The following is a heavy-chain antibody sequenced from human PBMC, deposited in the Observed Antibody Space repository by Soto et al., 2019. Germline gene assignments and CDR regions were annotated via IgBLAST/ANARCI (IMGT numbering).Heavy chain of an antibody. D-gene: IGHD1-26*01. CDR1: GGSISSSTYF. Sequence: QLQLQESGPGLVKPSETLSLTCTVSGGSISSSTYFWGWIRQPPGKWLEWIGGIDYSGTTYYNTSLRTRATISVDTSKNQFSLKLRSVTAADTAVYYCARHGSNSESYSEYFQHWGQGTLVTVSS. V-gene: IGHV4-39*01. CDR2: IDYSGTT. CDR3: ARHGSNSESYSEYFQH. J-gene: IGHJ1*01.